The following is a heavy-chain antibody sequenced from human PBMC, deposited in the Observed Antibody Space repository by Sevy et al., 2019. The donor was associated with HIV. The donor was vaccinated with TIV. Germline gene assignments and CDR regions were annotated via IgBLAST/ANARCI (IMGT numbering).Heavy chain of an antibody. CDR2: IWHDGGNK. D-gene: IGHD6-19*01. CDR3: ARESGYSSGWNLDNWFDP. J-gene: IGHJ5*02. CDR1: EFIFSSYG. V-gene: IGHV3-33*01. Sequence: GGSLRLSCAASEFIFSSYGMHWVRQAPGKGLEWVAVIWHDGGNKYNEDSVKGRFTISRDNSKNTLYLQMNSLRAEDTAVYYCARESGYSSGWNLDNWFDPWGQGTLVTVSS.